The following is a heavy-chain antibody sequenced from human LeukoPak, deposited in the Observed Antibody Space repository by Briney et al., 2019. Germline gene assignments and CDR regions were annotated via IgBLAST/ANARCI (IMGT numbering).Heavy chain of an antibody. D-gene: IGHD2-21*02. J-gene: IGHJ3*01. CDR3: ARDARDCGGDCRALYRGDN. Sequence: GGSLRLSCTVSGFTFCIYEMNWVRQAPGKGLEWVSYISSSCSTIYYADSVRRRFTISRDNAKHSLSLQMHCLRAEDRAVYYCARDARDCGGDCRALYRGDNWGQGTMVTVSS. CDR2: ISSSCSTI. CDR1: GFTFCIYE. V-gene: IGHV3-48*04.